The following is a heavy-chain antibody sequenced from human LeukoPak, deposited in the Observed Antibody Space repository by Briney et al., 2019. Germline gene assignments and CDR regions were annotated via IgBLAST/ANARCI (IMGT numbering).Heavy chain of an antibody. CDR2: IYPGDSDT. Sequence: GESLKVSCQGSGYSFTSSWIGWVRQMPGKGLEWMGIIYPGDSDTRYSPSFQGQVTISADKSISTAYLQWSSLKASDTAMYYCARQAAAGSAGNWFDPWGQGALVTVSS. CDR3: ARQAAAGSAGNWFDP. D-gene: IGHD6-13*01. J-gene: IGHJ5*02. V-gene: IGHV5-51*01. CDR1: GYSFTSSW.